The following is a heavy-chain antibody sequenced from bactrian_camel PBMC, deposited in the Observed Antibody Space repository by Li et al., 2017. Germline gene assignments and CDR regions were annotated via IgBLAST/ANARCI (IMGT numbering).Heavy chain of an antibody. J-gene: IGHJ4*01. CDR2: VDSDGTT. D-gene: IGHD6*01. Sequence: HVQLVESGGDSVQPGGSLTLSCKVSGYDISTYSLAWFRQHPSGNGRQGIAAVDSDGTTTYADSSKGRFTISRDSAKNTLDLQMNSLKPEDTAMYFCAADVVCHTVVNQPEHLLYWGQGTQVTVS. CDR1: GYDISTYS. V-gene: IGHV3S9*01. CDR3: AADVVCHTVVNQPEHLLY.